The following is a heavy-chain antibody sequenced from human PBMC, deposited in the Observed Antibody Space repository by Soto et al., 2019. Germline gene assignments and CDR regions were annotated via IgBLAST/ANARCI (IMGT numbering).Heavy chain of an antibody. CDR3: TRRHCSGGGCYSDFAF. V-gene: IGHV3-73*01. D-gene: IGHD2-15*01. CDR1: GFTLSGFD. CDR2: IKTKVESYAT. J-gene: IGHJ4*02. Sequence: ESGGGLVQPGGSLKLSCAASGFTLSGFDLHWVRQASGEGLEWIGRIKTKVESYATEYAASVKGRFSISRDDSKNTAYLEMNSLETEDTDIYYCTRRHCSGGGCYSDFAFWGQGSLVTVSS.